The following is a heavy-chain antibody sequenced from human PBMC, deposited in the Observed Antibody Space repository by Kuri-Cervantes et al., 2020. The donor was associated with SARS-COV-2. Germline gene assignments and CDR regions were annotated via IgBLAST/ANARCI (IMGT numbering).Heavy chain of an antibody. CDR3: ARDRLWPPTGGYYYGMDV. CDR2: IYTSGST. CDR1: GGSFSGYY. V-gene: IGHV4-4*07. D-gene: IGHD3-10*01. Sequence: SETLSLTCAVYGGSFSGYYWSWIRQPAGKGLEWIGRIYTSGSTNYNPSLKSRVTMSVDTSKNQFSLKLSSVTAADTAVYYRARDRLWPPTGGYYYGMDVWGQGTTVTVSS. J-gene: IGHJ6*02.